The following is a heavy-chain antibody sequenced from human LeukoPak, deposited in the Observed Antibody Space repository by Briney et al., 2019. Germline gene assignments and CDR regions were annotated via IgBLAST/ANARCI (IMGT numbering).Heavy chain of an antibody. J-gene: IGHJ6*02. CDR1: GYSSTSYW. CDR2: IYAGDSDT. V-gene: IGHV5-51*01. D-gene: IGHD2-2*01. CDR3: ARAIGTSQFYFYYGMDV. Sequence: GESLKISCKGSGYSSTSYWIGWVRQMPGKGLEWMGIIYAGDSDTRYSPSFQGQVTISVDKSISTAYLQWSSLQASDTAMYYCARAIGTSQFYFYYGMDVWGQGTTVTVSS.